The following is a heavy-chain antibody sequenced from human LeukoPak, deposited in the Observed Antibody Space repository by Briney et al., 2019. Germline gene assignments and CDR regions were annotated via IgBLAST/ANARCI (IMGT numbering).Heavy chain of an antibody. J-gene: IGHJ5*02. Sequence: PGGSLRLSCAASGIPFSNFGMHWLRQAPGKGLEWVAFIWYDGSNKYYADSVKGRLTISRDNSKNTLYLQMNSLTAEDTAVYYCARDGTVTAGPFDPWGGGTLVTVSS. CDR1: GIPFSNFG. V-gene: IGHV3-33*01. D-gene: IGHD4-17*01. CDR2: IWYDGSNK. CDR3: ARDGTVTAGPFDP.